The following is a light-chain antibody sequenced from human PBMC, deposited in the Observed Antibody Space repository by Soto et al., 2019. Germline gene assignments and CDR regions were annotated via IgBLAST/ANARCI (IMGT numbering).Light chain of an antibody. J-gene: IGKJ2*01. CDR2: TTS. V-gene: IGKV1-39*01. CDR1: QGIDKY. Sequence: DIQMTQSPSSLSTFVGDTVTITCRASQGIDKYLNWYRQKPGKAPNLLIYTTSTLQSGVPSRFSGSGYRTHFTLTISSLQPEDFATYYCQQSYVTPYPFGQGTKRQIK. CDR3: QQSYVTPYP.